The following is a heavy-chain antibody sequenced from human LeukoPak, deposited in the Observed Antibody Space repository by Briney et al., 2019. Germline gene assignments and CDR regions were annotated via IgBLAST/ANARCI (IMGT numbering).Heavy chain of an antibody. CDR2: IGSSSSPI. J-gene: IGHJ4*02. CDR3: ARDQAYSFDY. Sequence: PGGSLRLSCAASGFTFSAYSMNWVRQAPEKGLEWVSYIGSSSSPIYCADSVKGRFTISRDNAKNSLYLQMDSLRAEDTAVYYCARDQAYSFDYWGQGTLVTVSS. D-gene: IGHD4-11*01. V-gene: IGHV3-48*01. CDR1: GFTFSAYS.